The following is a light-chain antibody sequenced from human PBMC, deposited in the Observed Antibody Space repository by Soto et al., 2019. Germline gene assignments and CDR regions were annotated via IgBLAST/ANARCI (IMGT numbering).Light chain of an antibody. J-gene: IGKJ1*01. CDR2: SSS. CDR1: QRISTN. CDR3: QQYNNLPPT. Sequence: DIEMTQSPPILSVSPGEGATLSCRASQRISTNLAWYQHIPGQAPRLLIVSSSRRPTDVPARFSGSGSGTDFTLTNSSLQSEDSAFYYCQQYNNLPPTFGQGTKVDIK. V-gene: IGKV3-15*01.